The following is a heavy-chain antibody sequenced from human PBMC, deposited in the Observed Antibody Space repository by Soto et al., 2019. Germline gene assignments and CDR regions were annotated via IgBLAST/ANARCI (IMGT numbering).Heavy chain of an antibody. CDR2: IYHSGST. J-gene: IGHJ6*02. V-gene: IGHV4-38-2*01. CDR3: ARVTETNSSGWFYYYYYGMDV. Sequence: SETLSVTCAVSGYSISSGYYWGWIRQPPGKGLEWIGSIYHSGSTYYNPSLKSRVTISVDTSKNQFSLKLSSVTAADTAVYYCARVTETNSSGWFYYYYYGMDVWGQGTTVTVSS. CDR1: GYSISSGYY. D-gene: IGHD6-19*01.